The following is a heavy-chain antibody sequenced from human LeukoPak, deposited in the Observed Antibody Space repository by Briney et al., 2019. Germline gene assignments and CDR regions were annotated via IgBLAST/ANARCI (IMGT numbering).Heavy chain of an antibody. Sequence: GESLKISCQASGYRFTTDWIGWVRQVPGKGLEWMGMIYPGDSDTRYSPSFQGQVTISADTSINTAFLQWSSLKASDTAMYFCARHHEPPTYYTGYWGQGTLVTVSS. J-gene: IGHJ4*02. V-gene: IGHV5-51*01. CDR3: ARHHEPPTYYTGY. CDR2: IYPGDSDT. CDR1: GYRFTTDW.